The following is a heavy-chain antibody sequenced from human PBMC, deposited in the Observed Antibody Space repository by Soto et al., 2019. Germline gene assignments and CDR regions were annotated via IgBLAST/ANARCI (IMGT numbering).Heavy chain of an antibody. D-gene: IGHD3-3*01. Sequence: SGKVSCKASVETLRTYTICWLRQAPGQGLEWMGGIIAVFRSPNYAQKFHGRLTIGADDSTTTAYMELSSLTSEDTAVYYCAAKSGYPYYFDQWGQATLVTVSS. CDR3: AAKSGYPYYFDQ. CDR1: VETLRTYT. CDR2: IIAVFRSP. J-gene: IGHJ4*02. V-gene: IGHV1-69*13.